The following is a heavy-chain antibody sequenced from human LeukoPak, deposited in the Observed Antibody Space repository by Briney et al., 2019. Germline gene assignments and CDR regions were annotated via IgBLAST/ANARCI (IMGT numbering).Heavy chain of an antibody. J-gene: IGHJ6*03. D-gene: IGHD6-19*01. CDR3: VRWDLDSGQYYYIDV. CDR1: GFCFSYYW. V-gene: IGHV3-7*01. CDR2: IKQVGSTK. Sequence: GRSMRLSCVVAGFCFSYYWMGWVRPAARQGLEWVATIKQVGSTKYFASSVKSRTTITRENARNSLSLQRDNRRVEDTAVYYWVRWDLDSGQYYYIDVWGKGTTVTVFS.